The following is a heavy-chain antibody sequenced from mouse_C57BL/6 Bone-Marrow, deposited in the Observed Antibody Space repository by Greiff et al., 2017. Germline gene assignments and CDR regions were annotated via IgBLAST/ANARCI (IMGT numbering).Heavy chain of an antibody. CDR1: GYTFTSYW. V-gene: IGHV1-5*01. J-gene: IGHJ4*01. CDR2: IYPGNSDT. CDR3: TRWRQLRPNALYYYAMDY. D-gene: IGHD3-2*02. Sequence: EVKLVESGTVLARPGASVKMSCKTSGYTFTSYWMHWVKQRPGQGLDWIGAIYPGNSDTSYNQKFKGKATLTAVTSASTAYMELSSLTNEDSAVYYCTRWRQLRPNALYYYAMDYWGQGTSVTVSS.